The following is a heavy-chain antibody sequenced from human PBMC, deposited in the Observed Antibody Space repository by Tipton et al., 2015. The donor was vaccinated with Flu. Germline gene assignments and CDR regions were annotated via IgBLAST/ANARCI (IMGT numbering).Heavy chain of an antibody. Sequence: CAASGFTFSNYGIHWVRQAPGKGLEWVAVVSYDETNKYYADSVKGRFTVSRDNSKSTVYLQMNSLRREDTAVYRCAKDRGSGWFAGMDVWGQGTTVTVSS. CDR3: AKDRGSGWFAGMDV. J-gene: IGHJ6*02. V-gene: IGHV3-30*18. CDR2: VSYDETNK. CDR1: GFTFSNYG. D-gene: IGHD6-19*01.